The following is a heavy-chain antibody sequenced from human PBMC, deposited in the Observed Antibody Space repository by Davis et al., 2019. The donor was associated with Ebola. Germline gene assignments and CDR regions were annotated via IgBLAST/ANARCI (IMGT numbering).Heavy chain of an antibody. J-gene: IGHJ6*04. V-gene: IGHV3-30*03. CDR1: GFTFSSYG. D-gene: IGHD3-3*01. Sequence: LSLTCAASGFTFSSYGMHWVRQAPGKGLEWVAVISYDGSNKYYADSVKGRFTISRDNSKNTLYLQMNSLRAEDTAVYYCARARDFDYYHYGMDVWGKGTTVTVSS. CDR2: ISYDGSNK. CDR3: ARARDFDYYHYGMDV.